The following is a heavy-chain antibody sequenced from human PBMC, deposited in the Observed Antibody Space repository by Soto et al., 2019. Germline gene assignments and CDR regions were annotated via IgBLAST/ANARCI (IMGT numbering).Heavy chain of an antibody. V-gene: IGHV3-23*01. CDR2: ISGSGGST. J-gene: IGHJ4*02. CDR3: AKDLLGDRLRRAYFDY. D-gene: IGHD2-21*02. CDR1: GFTFSSYA. Sequence: GGSLRLSCAASGFTFSSYAMSWVRQAPGKGLEWVSAISGSGGSTYYADSVKGRFTISRDNSKNTLYLQMNSLRAEDTAVYYCAKDLLGDRLRRAYFDYWGQGTLVTVSS.